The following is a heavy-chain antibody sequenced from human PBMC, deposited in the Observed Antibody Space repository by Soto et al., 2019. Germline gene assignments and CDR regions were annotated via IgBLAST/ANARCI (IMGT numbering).Heavy chain of an antibody. CDR2: IIPIFGTA. CDR1: GGTFSSYA. CDR3: AREGASGSHIGY. J-gene: IGHJ4*02. V-gene: IGHV1-69*01. D-gene: IGHD3-22*01. Sequence: QVQLVQSGAEVKKPGSSVKVSCKASGGTFSSYAISWVRQAPGQGLEWMGGIIPIFGTANYAQQFQGRVTITADESTSTAYLELSSLRAEATAVYYCAREGASGSHIGYWGQGTLVTVSS.